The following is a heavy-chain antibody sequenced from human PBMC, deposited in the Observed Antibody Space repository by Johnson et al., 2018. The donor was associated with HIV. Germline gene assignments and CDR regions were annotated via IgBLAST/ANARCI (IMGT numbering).Heavy chain of an antibody. CDR3: ARDPDPFREYHGDAFDI. V-gene: IGHV3-23*04. J-gene: IGHJ3*02. CDR1: GFTFSSFA. CDR2: ISGSGGST. Sequence: EKLVESGGGVVRPGGSLRVSCAASGFTFSSFAMHWVRQAPGKGLEWVSAISGSGGSTYYADSVTGRFTISRDHSKNTLYLQMNALRAEDTAVYYCARDPDPFREYHGDAFDIWGQGTVVTVSS. D-gene: IGHD3-10*01.